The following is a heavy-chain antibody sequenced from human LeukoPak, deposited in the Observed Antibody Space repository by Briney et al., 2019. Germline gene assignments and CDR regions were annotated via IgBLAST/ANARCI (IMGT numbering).Heavy chain of an antibody. D-gene: IGHD2-15*01. CDR2: ISGSGGST. CDR3: ARDDIARAWFDP. CDR1: GFTFSSYA. Sequence: GGSLRLSCAAPGFTFSSYAMSWVRQAPGKGLEWVSAISGSGGSTYYADSVKGRFTISRDNSKNTLYLQMNSLRAEDTAVYYCARDDIARAWFDPWGQGTLVTVSS. V-gene: IGHV3-23*01. J-gene: IGHJ5*02.